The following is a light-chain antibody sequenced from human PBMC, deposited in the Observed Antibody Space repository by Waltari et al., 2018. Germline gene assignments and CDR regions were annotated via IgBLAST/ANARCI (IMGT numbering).Light chain of an antibody. J-gene: IGLJ1*01. CDR2: DVS. V-gene: IGLV2-14*03. CDR3: SSYTSSSTL. Sequence: QSALTQPASVSGSPGQSITISCTGTSSDVGGYNYVSWYQQHPGKAPKLMIYDVSNRPSGVSNRFSGSESGNTASLTISGLQAEDEADYYCSSYTSSSTLFGTGTKVTVL. CDR1: SSDVGGYNY.